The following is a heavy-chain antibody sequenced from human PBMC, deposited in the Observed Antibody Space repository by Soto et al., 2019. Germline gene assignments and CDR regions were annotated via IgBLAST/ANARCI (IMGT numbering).Heavy chain of an antibody. CDR1: GFSFSSYA. CDR2: ISGSTDTI. CDR3: AKWRKGYHDGTGSPWTFDV. Sequence: EVQLLESGGGLVQPGGSLRLSCTASGFSFSSYAMSWVRQAPGKGLEWVSVISGSTDTIHYADSVKGRFTISRDNSKNTLYLQMNSLRADDPAVYYCAKWRKGYHDGTGSPWTFDVWGQGTMVTVSP. V-gene: IGHV3-23*01. D-gene: IGHD3-22*01. J-gene: IGHJ3*01.